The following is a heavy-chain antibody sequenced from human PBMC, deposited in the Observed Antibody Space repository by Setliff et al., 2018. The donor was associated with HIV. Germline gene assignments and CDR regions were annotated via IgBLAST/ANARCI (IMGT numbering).Heavy chain of an antibody. V-gene: IGHV1-18*04. D-gene: IGHD2-15*01. Sequence: SVKVSCKASGYTFINFDITWVRQAPGQGLEWMGWISANYAKTDYSQKFQGRVPMTTDTSTSTAYMELRSLTSDDTAMYYCTRDRVAGPYYYGMDVWGQGTTVTVSS. CDR1: GYTFINFD. CDR2: ISANYAKT. CDR3: TRDRVAGPYYYGMDV. J-gene: IGHJ6*02.